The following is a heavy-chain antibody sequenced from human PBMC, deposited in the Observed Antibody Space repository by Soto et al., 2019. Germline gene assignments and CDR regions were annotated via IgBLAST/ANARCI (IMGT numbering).Heavy chain of an antibody. CDR1: GFTFNTYA. Sequence: PGGSLRLSCAASGFTFNTYAMSWVRQAPGKGLEWVSAISGSGGSTYYADSVKGRFTISRDNSKNTLYLQMNSLRAEDTAVYYCAKDPYCTNGVCYKYNWFDPWGQGTLVTVSS. CDR2: ISGSGGST. D-gene: IGHD2-8*01. CDR3: AKDPYCTNGVCYKYNWFDP. V-gene: IGHV3-23*01. J-gene: IGHJ5*02.